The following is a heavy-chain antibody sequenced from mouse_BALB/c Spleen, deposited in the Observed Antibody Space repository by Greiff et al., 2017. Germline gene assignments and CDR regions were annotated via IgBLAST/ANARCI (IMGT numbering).Heavy chain of an antibody. V-gene: IGHV1-14*01. CDR1: GYTFTSYV. J-gene: IGHJ4*01. CDR3: AREGNYYGSRRAMDY. CDR2: INPYNDGT. Sequence: EVKLQESGPELVKPGASVKMSCKASGYTFTSYVMHWVKQKPGQGLEWIGYINPYNDGTKYNEKFKGKATLTSDKSSSTAYMELSSLTSEDSAVYYCAREGNYYGSRRAMDYWGQGTSVTVSS. D-gene: IGHD1-1*01.